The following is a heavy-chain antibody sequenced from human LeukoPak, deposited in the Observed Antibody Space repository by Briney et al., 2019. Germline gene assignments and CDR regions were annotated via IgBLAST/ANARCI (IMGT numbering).Heavy chain of an antibody. V-gene: IGHV4-39*01. CDR2: IYYSGST. CDR3: ARRAAGTFDY. D-gene: IGHD6-13*01. J-gene: IGHJ4*02. Sequence: SEILSLTCTVSGGSISSSSYYWGWIRQPPGKGLEWIGSIYYSGSTYYNPSLKSRVSISIDTSKNQFSLNLSSVAAADTAVYYCARRAAGTFDYWGQGTLVTVSS. CDR1: GGSISSSSYY.